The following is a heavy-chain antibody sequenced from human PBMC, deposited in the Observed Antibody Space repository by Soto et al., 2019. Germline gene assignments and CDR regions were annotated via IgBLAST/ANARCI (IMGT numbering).Heavy chain of an antibody. D-gene: IGHD3-10*01. Sequence: ASVKVSCKASGYTFTSYDINWVRQATGQGLEWMGYMNANSGNTGYAQKFQDRFTMTWDTSISTAYMQLSSLRSEDTAVYYCARVSVRGVDNYWGQGTLVTVS. CDR1: GYTFTSYD. V-gene: IGHV1-8*01. CDR2: MNANSGNT. J-gene: IGHJ4*02. CDR3: ARVSVRGVDNY.